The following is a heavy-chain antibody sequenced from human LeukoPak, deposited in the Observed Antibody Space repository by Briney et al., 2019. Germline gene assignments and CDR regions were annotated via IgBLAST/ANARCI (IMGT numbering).Heavy chain of an antibody. J-gene: IGHJ4*02. CDR1: GYTFTNYG. Sequence: ASVKVSCKASGYTFTNYGISWVRQAPGQGLEWMGWISPYNGNADYAQKLQGRVTLTTDTPTSTAYMELRSLGSDDTAVYYCARDGTSTDDYWGQGTLVTVSS. CDR3: ARDGTSTDDY. V-gene: IGHV1-18*01. D-gene: IGHD1-7*01. CDR2: ISPYNGNA.